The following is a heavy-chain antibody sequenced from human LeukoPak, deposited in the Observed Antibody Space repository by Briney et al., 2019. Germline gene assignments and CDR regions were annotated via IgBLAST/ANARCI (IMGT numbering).Heavy chain of an antibody. CDR2: ISAYNGNT. CDR3: ARVRELLSWFDP. J-gene: IGHJ5*02. V-gene: IGHV1-18*01. Sequence: ASVKVSCKASGYTFTSYGISWVRPAPGQGLEWMGWISAYNGNTNYAQKLQGRVTMTTDTSTSTAYMELRSLRSDDTAVYYCARVRELLSWFDPWGQGTLVTVSS. CDR1: GYTFTSYG. D-gene: IGHD1-26*01.